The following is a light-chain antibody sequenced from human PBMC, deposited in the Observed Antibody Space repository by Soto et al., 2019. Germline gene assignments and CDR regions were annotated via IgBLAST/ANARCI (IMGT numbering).Light chain of an antibody. V-gene: IGLV2-14*03. J-gene: IGLJ2*01. Sequence: QSALTQPASVSGSPGQSIAISCTGSSSDVGGYHYVSWYQQYPGKAPKLIIYDVSLRPSGVSDRFSGSKSGNTASLTISGLQSEDEADYYCSSYTSANTIEIGGGTKLTVL. CDR1: SSDVGGYHY. CDR2: DVS. CDR3: SSYTSANTIE.